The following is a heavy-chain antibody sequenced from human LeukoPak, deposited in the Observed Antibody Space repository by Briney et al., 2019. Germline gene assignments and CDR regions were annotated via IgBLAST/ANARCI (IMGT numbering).Heavy chain of an antibody. Sequence: SETLSLTCTVSGGSISSYYWSWIRQPPGKGLEWIGYIYYSGSTNYNPSLKSRVTISVDTSKNQFSLKLSSVTAADTAVYYCARVFDFWSGYYQGYYFDCWGQGTLVTVSS. CDR1: GGSISSYY. CDR2: IYYSGST. CDR3: ARVFDFWSGYYQGYYFDC. D-gene: IGHD3-3*01. J-gene: IGHJ4*02. V-gene: IGHV4-59*01.